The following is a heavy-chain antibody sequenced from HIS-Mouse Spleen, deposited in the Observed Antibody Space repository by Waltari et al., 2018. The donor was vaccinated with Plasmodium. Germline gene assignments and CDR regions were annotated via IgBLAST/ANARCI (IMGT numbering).Heavy chain of an antibody. J-gene: IGHJ3*02. D-gene: IGHD6-6*01. CDR1: GFTVSSNY. CDR2: IYGGGST. Sequence: EVQLVESGGGLIQPGGSLRLSCAASGFTVSSNYMSWVRQAPGKGWGCVSFIYGGGSTYYPDSVKGRFTISRDNSKNTLYLQMNSLRAEDTAVYYCARGMKSSSSAFDIWGQGTMVTVSS. CDR3: ARGMKSSSSAFDI. V-gene: IGHV3-53*01.